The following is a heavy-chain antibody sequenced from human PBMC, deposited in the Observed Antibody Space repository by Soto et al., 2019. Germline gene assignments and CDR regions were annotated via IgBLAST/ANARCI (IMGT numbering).Heavy chain of an antibody. Sequence: QVQLQESGPGLVKPSGTLSLTCAVSGGSISSSNWWSWVRQPPGKGREWIGEIYHSGSTNYNPSLKSRVTISVDKSKNQFSLKLSSVTAADTAVYYCASTDYYDSSGYYNNYYYYYGMDVWGQGTTVTVSS. V-gene: IGHV4-4*02. J-gene: IGHJ6*02. D-gene: IGHD3-22*01. CDR3: ASTDYYDSSGYYNNYYYYYGMDV. CDR1: GGSISSSNW. CDR2: IYHSGST.